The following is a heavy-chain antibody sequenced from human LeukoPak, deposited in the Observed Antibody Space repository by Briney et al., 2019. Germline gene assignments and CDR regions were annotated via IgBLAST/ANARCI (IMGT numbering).Heavy chain of an antibody. V-gene: IGHV4-59*01. CDR1: GGSISSYY. D-gene: IGHD1-26*01. CDR2: IYYSGST. J-gene: IGHJ5*02. CDR3: ARDIVGPDGNWLDP. Sequence: SETLSLTCTVSGGSISSYYWSWIRQPPGKGLEWIEYIYYSGSTNYNPSLKSRVTISVDTSKNQFSLKLSSVTAADTAVYYCARDIVGPDGNWLDPWGQGTLVTVSS.